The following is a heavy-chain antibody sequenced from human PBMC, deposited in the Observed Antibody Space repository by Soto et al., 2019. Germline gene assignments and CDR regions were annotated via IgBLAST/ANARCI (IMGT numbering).Heavy chain of an antibody. CDR1: GGSISSYY. J-gene: IGHJ6*03. CDR2: IYYSGST. V-gene: IGHV4-59*01. CDR3: ARGPEIYYYYMDV. Sequence: SETLSLTCTVSGGSISSYYWSWIRQPPGKGLEWIGYIYYSGSTNYNPSLKSRVTISVDTSKNQFSLKLSSVTAADTAVYYCARGPEIYYYYMDVWGKGTTVTVSS.